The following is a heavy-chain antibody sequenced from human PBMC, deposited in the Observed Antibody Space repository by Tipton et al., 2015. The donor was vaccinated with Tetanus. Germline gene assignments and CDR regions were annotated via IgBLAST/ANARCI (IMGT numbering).Heavy chain of an antibody. CDR3: ARDAGPAGGGSFDY. V-gene: IGHV1-2*02. CDR1: GYTFTNYH. D-gene: IGHD3-16*01. CDR2: IDPKSGDT. Sequence: QSGPEVKKPGASVRVSCKPSGYTFTNYHVQWVRQAPGQGFEWMGWIDPKSGDTDFAQRFQGRVTMTRDSSISTVYMELSRLRSDDTAVYYCARDAGPAGGGSFDYWGQGTLVTVAS. J-gene: IGHJ4*02.